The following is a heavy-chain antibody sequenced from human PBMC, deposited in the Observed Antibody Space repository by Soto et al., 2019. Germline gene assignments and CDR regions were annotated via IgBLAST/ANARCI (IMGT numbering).Heavy chain of an antibody. Sequence: GGSLRLSCAASGFTFSAHYMDWVRQAPGKGLEWVGRTRNKANSYTTEYAASVKGRFTISRDDSESSLYLQMNSLKTEDTAVYYCASSLGYCSTTSCHHYFFDFWGQGTLVIVSS. CDR2: TRNKANSYTT. D-gene: IGHD2-2*01. V-gene: IGHV3-72*01. J-gene: IGHJ4*02. CDR1: GFTFSAHY. CDR3: ASSLGYCSTTSCHHYFFDF.